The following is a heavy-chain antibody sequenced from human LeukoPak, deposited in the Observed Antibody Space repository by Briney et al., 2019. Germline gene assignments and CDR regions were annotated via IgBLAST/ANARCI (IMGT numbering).Heavy chain of an antibody. CDR3: ASATPGGLGSYYYYGMAV. CDR2: ISGSGGST. CDR1: GFTFSSYA. J-gene: IGHJ6*02. V-gene: IGHV3-23*01. Sequence: GRSLRLSCAASGFTFSSYAMSWVRQAPGKGLEWVSSISGSGGSTYYADSVTGRFTISRDNSKNLLYLQMNRLRADGPAVYYCASATPGGLGSYYYYGMAVWGQGTTVTVSS. D-gene: IGHD2-8*02.